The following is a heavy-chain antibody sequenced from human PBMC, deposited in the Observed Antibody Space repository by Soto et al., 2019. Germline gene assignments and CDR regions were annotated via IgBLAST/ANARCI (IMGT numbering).Heavy chain of an antibody. V-gene: IGHV4-34*01. CDR1: GGSFSGYY. CDR3: ARESSHNYYGMDV. CDR2: INHSGST. D-gene: IGHD6-13*01. Sequence: PSETLSLTCAVYGGSFSGYYWSWIRQPPGKGLEWIGEINHSGSTNYNPSLKSRVTISVDTSKNQFSLKLSSVTAADTAVYYCARESSHNYYGMDVWGQGTTVTVYS. J-gene: IGHJ6*02.